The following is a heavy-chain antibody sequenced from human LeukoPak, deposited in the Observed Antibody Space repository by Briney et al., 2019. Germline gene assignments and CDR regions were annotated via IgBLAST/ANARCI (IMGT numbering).Heavy chain of an antibody. CDR1: GFTFSSYA. CDR2: ISYDGSNK. V-gene: IGHV3-30*04. D-gene: IGHD6-13*01. Sequence: PGGSLRLSCAASGFTFSSYAMHWVRQAPGKGLEWVAVISYDGSNKYYADSVKGRFTISRDNSKNTLYLQMNSLRAEDTAVYYCARGSIAAAGLTFDYWGQGTLVTVSS. J-gene: IGHJ4*02. CDR3: ARGSIAAAGLTFDY.